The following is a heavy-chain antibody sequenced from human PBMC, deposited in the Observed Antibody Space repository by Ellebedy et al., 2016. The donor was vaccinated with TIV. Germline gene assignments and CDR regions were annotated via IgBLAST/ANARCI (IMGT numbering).Heavy chain of an antibody. D-gene: IGHD5-18*01. V-gene: IGHV3-23*01. CDR3: AKDRNSGDGYWVFDQ. Sequence: GESLKISCAASGFSFSRYAMSWVRQAQGKGLEWVSGIFGSGGGISYADSVKGRFTISRYNSKSMVQLQMNSLRPEDTAVYYCAKDRNSGDGYWVFDQWGQGTLVTVSS. CDR1: GFSFSRYA. CDR2: IFGSGGGI. J-gene: IGHJ4*02.